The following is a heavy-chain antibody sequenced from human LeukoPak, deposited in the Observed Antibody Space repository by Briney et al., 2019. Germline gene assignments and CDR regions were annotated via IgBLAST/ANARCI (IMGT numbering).Heavy chain of an antibody. D-gene: IGHD2-2*01. CDR2: INWNGGRT. CDR1: GFTFDDYG. CDR3: ARDHRYCSSTTCYGFDY. J-gene: IGHJ4*02. Sequence: GGSLRLSCAASGFTFDDYGMSWVRQAPGKGLEWVSGINWNGGRTGYADSVKGRFTISRDNAKNSLYLQMNSLRDEDTALYYCARDHRYCSSTTCYGFDYWAREPWSPSPQ. V-gene: IGHV3-20*04.